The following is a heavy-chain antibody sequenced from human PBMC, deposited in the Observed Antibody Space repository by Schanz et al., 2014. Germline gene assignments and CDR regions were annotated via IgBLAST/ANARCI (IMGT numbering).Heavy chain of an antibody. CDR2: IKKDGSEK. D-gene: IGHD3-3*01. CDR3: ARGSGTFDS. V-gene: IGHV3-7*03. J-gene: IGHJ4*02. Sequence: EVQLVESGGGLIQPGGSLRLSCAVSAFTFSDYWMTWVRQAPGKGLEWVGNIKKDGSEKYYADSVKGRFIISRDNAKNSLYLQMNNLRAEDTAVYYCARGSGTFDSWGQGTLVTVSS. CDR1: AFTFSDYW.